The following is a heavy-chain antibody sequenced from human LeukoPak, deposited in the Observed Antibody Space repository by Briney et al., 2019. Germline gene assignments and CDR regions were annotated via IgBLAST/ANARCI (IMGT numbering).Heavy chain of an antibody. V-gene: IGHV3-64*01. Sequence: GGSLSLSCAASGFTFSSYAIHWVRQAPRQGLEYVSAISSNGGSTDYANSVKGRFTISRDNSNNTLYLQMGSLRAEDMAVYYCARVYRRAFDRWGQGTLVTVSS. CDR1: GFTFSSYA. D-gene: IGHD4-11*01. CDR2: ISSNGGST. CDR3: ARVYRRAFDR. J-gene: IGHJ5*02.